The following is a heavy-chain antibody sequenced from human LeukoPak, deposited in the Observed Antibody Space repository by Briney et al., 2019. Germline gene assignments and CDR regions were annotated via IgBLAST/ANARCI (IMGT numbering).Heavy chain of an antibody. CDR1: GFTFSDYY. CDR3: ATKGDSSSWFPFDY. CDR2: ISSSSSYT. Sequence: GGSLRLPCAASGFTFSDYYMSWIRQAPGKGLEWVSYISSSSSYTKYADSVKGRFTISRDNAKNSLYLQMNSLRAEDTAVYYCATKGDSSSWFPFDYWGQGTLVTVSS. J-gene: IGHJ4*02. V-gene: IGHV3-11*03. D-gene: IGHD6-13*01.